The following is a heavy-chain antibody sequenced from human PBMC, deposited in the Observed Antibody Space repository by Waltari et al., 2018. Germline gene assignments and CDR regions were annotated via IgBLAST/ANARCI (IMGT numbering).Heavy chain of an antibody. CDR3: VGVYRGGLDV. D-gene: IGHD5-18*01. J-gene: IGHJ6*02. CDR2: ISSDGRST. V-gene: IGHV3-74*01. CDR1: GFTISSHG. Sequence: EVQLVESGGGLVQPGGSLRLSCAASGFTISSHGMHWVRQGPGKGLVWVSRISSDGRSTSYADSVKGRFTISRDNAKNTLYLQMNRLRAEDTAVYYCVGVYRGGLDVWGQGTTVTVSS.